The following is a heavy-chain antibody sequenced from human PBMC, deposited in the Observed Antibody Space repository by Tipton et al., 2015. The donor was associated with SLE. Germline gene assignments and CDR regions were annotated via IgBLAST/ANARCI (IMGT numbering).Heavy chain of an antibody. CDR1: GFTFSDYY. CDR2: IGSSGSTI. CDR3: ARVYSSSVGAMDV. Sequence: GSLRLSCAASGFTFSDYYMSWIRQAPGKGLEWVSYIGSSGSTIYYADSVKGRFTISRDNAKNSLYLQMNSLRAEDTAVYYCARVYSSSVGAMDVWGQGTTVTVPS. J-gene: IGHJ6*02. V-gene: IGHV3-11*01. D-gene: IGHD6-6*01.